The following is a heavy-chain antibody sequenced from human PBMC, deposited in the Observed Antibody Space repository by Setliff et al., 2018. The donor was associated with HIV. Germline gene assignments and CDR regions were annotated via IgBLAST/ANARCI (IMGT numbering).Heavy chain of an antibody. CDR3: ARATSPTYYFDS. CDR2: INPGGST. D-gene: IGHD2-2*01. CDR1: GGSFSGHY. J-gene: IGHJ4*02. V-gene: IGHV4-34*01. Sequence: SETLSLTCAVYGGSFSGHYWNWIRQSPGEGLEWIGEINPGGSTNYNPSLKSRVTISEDTSKSQLSLRVNSVTAADTALYYCARATSPTYYFDSWGQGTLVTVSS.